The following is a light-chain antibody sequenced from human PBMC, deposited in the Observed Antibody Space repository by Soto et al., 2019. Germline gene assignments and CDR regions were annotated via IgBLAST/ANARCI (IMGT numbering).Light chain of an antibody. J-gene: IGLJ1*01. CDR3: GTWDNSLSAYV. CDR1: SSNIGNNY. V-gene: IGLV1-51*01. Sequence: QSVLTQPPSVSAAPGQKVTISCSGSSSNIGNNYVSWYQQLPGTAPKALIYDNNSRPSGIPDRFSGSKSGTSATLGITGLQTGDEADYYCGTWDNSLSAYVFGTGTKVTVL. CDR2: DNN.